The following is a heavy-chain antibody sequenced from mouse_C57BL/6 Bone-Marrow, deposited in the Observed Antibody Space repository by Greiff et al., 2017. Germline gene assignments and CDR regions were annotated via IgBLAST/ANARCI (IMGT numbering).Heavy chain of an antibody. D-gene: IGHD2-4*01. CDR2: IRNKANNHAT. V-gene: IGHV6-6*01. CDR3: TSIYYDPKGLFAY. Sequence: EVKLQESGGGLVQPGGSMKLSCAASGFTFSDAWMDWVRQSPEKGLEWVAEIRNKANNHATYYAESVKGRFTISRDDSKSSVYLQMNSLRAEDTGIYYCTSIYYDPKGLFAYWGQGTLVTVSA. J-gene: IGHJ3*01. CDR1: GFTFSDAW.